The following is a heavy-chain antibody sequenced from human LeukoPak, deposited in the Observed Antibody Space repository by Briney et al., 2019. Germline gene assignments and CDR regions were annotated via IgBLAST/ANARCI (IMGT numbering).Heavy chain of an antibody. J-gene: IGHJ4*02. D-gene: IGHD6-13*01. Sequence: SVKVSCKASGGTFSSYAISWVRQAPGQGLEWMGGIIPIFGTANYAQKFQGRVTITADESTSTAYMELSSLRSEDTAVYYCARDSLAAAGIDYWGQGTLVTVSS. CDR2: IIPIFGTA. CDR3: ARDSLAAAGIDY. CDR1: GGTFSSYA. V-gene: IGHV1-69*13.